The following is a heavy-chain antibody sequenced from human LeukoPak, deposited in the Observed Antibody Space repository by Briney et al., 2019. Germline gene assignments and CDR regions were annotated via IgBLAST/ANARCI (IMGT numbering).Heavy chain of an antibody. CDR2: INQDESEK. D-gene: IGHD3-10*01. Sequence: GGSLRLSCVGSGFIFGDFSMSWVRQAPGKGLEWVANINQDESEKNYVDSVKGRFTISRDNAKNSLFLLLNSLRGEDAAVYFCARLRAGFYFDYWGQGTLVTVSS. V-gene: IGHV3-7*03. CDR1: GFIFGDFS. J-gene: IGHJ4*02. CDR3: ARLRAGFYFDY.